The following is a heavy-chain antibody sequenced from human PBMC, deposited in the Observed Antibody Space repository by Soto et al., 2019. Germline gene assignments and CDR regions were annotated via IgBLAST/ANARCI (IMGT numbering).Heavy chain of an antibody. CDR3: AKDREDIVVVVAAHPLMYGMDV. CDR2: ISGSGGST. D-gene: IGHD2-15*01. Sequence: GGSLRLSCAASGFTFFSYAMSWVRQAPGKGLEWVSAISGSGGSTYYADSVKGRFTISRDNSKNTLYLQMNSLRAEDTAVYYCAKDREDIVVVVAAHPLMYGMDVWGQGTTLTVSS. V-gene: IGHV3-23*01. CDR1: GFTFFSYA. J-gene: IGHJ6*02.